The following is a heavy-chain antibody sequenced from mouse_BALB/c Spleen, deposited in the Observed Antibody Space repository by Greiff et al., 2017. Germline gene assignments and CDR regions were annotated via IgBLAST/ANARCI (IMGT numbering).Heavy chain of an antibody. CDR2: IWSDGST. V-gene: IGHV2-6-2*01. J-gene: IGHJ4*01. CDR1: GFSLTSYG. D-gene: IGHD2-10*02. Sequence: VQLKESGPDLVAPSQSLSITCTVSGFSLTSYGVHWVRQPPGKGLEWLVVIWSDGSTTYNSALKSRLSISKDNSKSQVFLKMNSLQTDDTAMYYCARHLYGNYGAMDYWGQGTSVTVSS. CDR3: ARHLYGNYGAMDY.